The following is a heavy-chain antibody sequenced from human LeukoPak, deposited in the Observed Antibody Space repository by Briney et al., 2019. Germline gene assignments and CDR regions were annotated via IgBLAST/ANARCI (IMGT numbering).Heavy chain of an antibody. Sequence: SETLSLTCAVSGGSISSSSGNCWTWVRQPPGKGLEWVGEIYHSGSTNYNPSLKSRVTMLLDKSKNQFSLKLSSVTAADTAVYYCARNGGNSDFDYWGQGTLVTVSS. D-gene: IGHD4-23*01. V-gene: IGHV4-4*02. CDR1: GGSISSSSGNC. J-gene: IGHJ4*02. CDR3: ARNGGNSDFDY. CDR2: IYHSGST.